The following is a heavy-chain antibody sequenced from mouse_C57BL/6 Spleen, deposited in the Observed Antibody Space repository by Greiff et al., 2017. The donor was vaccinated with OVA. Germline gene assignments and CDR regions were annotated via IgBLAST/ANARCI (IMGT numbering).Heavy chain of an antibody. D-gene: IGHD1-1*01. CDR2: INPNNGGT. CDR3: ARGDYYGSSYAYSYWYFDV. CDR1: GYTFTDYN. V-gene: IGHV1-18*01. Sequence: VQLQQSGPELVKPGASVKIPCKASGYTFTDYNMDWVKQSPGQSLEWIGDINPNNGGTIYNQKFKGKATLTVDKSSSTAYMELRSLTSEDTAVYYCARGDYYGSSYAYSYWYFDVWGTGTTVTVSS. J-gene: IGHJ1*03.